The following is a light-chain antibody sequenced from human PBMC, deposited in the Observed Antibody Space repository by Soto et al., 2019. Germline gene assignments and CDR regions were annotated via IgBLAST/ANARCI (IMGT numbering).Light chain of an antibody. Sequence: EIVLTQSPGTLSLSPGQRATLSCWASQTVSNDYLAWYQQKPGQAPRLLIHGASSRATGIPDRFSGSGSETDFTLTISRLQFEDFAVYYCQQYGSSPRTFGQGTKVEIK. J-gene: IGKJ1*01. V-gene: IGKV3-20*01. CDR3: QQYGSSPRT. CDR1: QTVSNDY. CDR2: GAS.